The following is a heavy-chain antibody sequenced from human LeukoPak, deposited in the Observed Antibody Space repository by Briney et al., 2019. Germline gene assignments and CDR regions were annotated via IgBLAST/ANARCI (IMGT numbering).Heavy chain of an antibody. CDR3: APIEVVVAAHDAFDI. J-gene: IGHJ3*02. Sequence: PGGSLRLSCVVSGFTFSSYAMSWVRQAPGKGLEWVSAISGSGGSTYYADSVKGRFTISRDNSKNTLYLQMNSLRAEDTAVYYCAPIEVVVAAHDAFDIWGQGTMVTVSS. D-gene: IGHD2-15*01. CDR1: GFTFSSYA. V-gene: IGHV3-23*01. CDR2: ISGSGGST.